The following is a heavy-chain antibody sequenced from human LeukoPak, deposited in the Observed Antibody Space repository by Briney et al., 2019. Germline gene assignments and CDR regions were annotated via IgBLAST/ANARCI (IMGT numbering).Heavy chain of an antibody. J-gene: IGHJ3*02. CDR3: ATPNDAFSI. CDR1: GGSISNENW. V-gene: IGHV4-4*02. Sequence: SGTLSLTCAVSGGSISNENWWSWVRQPPGKGLEWIGESHHGGGTNYNPSLRSRVTISIDTSKNQFSLKLTSVTAADTAVYYCATPNDAFSIWGQGTMVTVSS. CDR2: SHHGGGT.